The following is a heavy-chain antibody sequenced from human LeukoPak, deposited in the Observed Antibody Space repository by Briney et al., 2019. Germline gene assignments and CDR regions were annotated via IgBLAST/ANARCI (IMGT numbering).Heavy chain of an antibody. CDR3: ARSGTRYYYYYYGMDV. V-gene: IGHV1-69*13. Sequence: ASVKVSCKASGGTFSSYAISWVRQAPGQGLEWMGGINPIFGTANYAQKFQGRVTITADESTSTAYMELSSLRSEDTAVYYCARSGTRYYYYYYGMDVWGQGTTVTVSS. CDR2: INPIFGTA. D-gene: IGHD1-1*01. CDR1: GGTFSSYA. J-gene: IGHJ6*02.